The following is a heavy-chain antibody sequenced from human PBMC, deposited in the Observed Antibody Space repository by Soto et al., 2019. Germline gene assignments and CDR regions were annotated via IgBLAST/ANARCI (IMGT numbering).Heavy chain of an antibody. CDR3: ARDRATVTTLNWFDP. CDR2: IIPILGIA. D-gene: IGHD4-17*01. V-gene: IGHV1-69*08. Sequence: QVQLVQSGAEVKKPGSSVKVSCKASGGTFSSYTISWVRQAPGQGLEWIGRIIPILGIANYAQKFQGRVTITADKSTSTAYMELSSLRSEDTAVYYCARDRATVTTLNWFDPWGQGTLVTVSS. CDR1: GGTFSSYT. J-gene: IGHJ5*02.